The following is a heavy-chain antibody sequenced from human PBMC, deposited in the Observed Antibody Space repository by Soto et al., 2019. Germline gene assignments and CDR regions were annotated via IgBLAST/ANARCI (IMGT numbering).Heavy chain of an antibody. Sequence: QVQLQESGPGLVQPSGTLSLTCAVSGDSINNSHWWSWVRQTPGKGLEWIGETYHSGTTNYNPSLKTRDTISIDKSKNQFSLQMNSVTAADTAVYYSAREVNSSPARGPNWFDPWGQGTLVTVSS. CDR1: GDSINNSHW. V-gene: IGHV4-4*02. CDR3: AREVNSSPARGPNWFDP. CDR2: TYHSGTT. J-gene: IGHJ5*02. D-gene: IGHD6-13*01.